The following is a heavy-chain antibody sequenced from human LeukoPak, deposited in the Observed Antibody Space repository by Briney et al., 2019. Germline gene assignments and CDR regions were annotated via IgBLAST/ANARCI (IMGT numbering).Heavy chain of an antibody. CDR3: ARCRSTSCYGNTFDI. CDR1: GFTLSYSW. Sequence: GGSLRLSCAASGFTLSYSWMHWVRQAPGKGLVWVSHINTDGSTTKYADSVKGRFTISRDNAKNTLYLQMNSLKTEDTAVYYCARCRSTSCYGNTFDIWGQGTMVTVSS. CDR2: INTDGSTT. J-gene: IGHJ3*02. D-gene: IGHD2-2*01. V-gene: IGHV3-74*03.